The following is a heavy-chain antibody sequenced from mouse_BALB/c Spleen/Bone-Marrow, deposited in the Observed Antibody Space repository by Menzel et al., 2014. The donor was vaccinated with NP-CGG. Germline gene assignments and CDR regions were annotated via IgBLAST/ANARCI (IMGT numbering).Heavy chain of an antibody. CDR3: ASYYYGRYFDV. D-gene: IGHD1-1*01. V-gene: IGHV14-3*02. Sequence: EVQGVESGAELVKPGASVKLSCTASGFNIKDTYMHWVKQRPEQGLEWIGRIDPANGNTKYDPKFQGKATITADTSSNTAYLQLSSPTSEDTAVYYCASYYYGRYFDVWGAGTTVTVSS. J-gene: IGHJ1*01. CDR2: IDPANGNT. CDR1: GFNIKDTY.